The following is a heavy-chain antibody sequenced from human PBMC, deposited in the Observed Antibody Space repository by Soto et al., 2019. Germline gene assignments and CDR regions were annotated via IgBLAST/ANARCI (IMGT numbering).Heavy chain of an antibody. D-gene: IGHD3-3*01. CDR3: ARGYDFWSGYPPNWFDP. CDR1: GGSISSYY. V-gene: IGHV4-59*01. Sequence: PPETLSLTCTVSGGSISSYYWSWIRQPPGKGLEWIGYIYYSGSTNYNPSLKSRVTISVDTSKNQFSLKLSSVTAADTAVYYCARGYDFWSGYPPNWFDPWGQGTLVTVSS. CDR2: IYYSGST. J-gene: IGHJ5*02.